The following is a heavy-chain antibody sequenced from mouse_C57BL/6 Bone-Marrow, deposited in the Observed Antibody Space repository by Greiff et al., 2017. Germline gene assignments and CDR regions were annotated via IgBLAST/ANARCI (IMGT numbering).Heavy chain of an antibody. Sequence: QVQLKQPGTELVKPGASVKLSCKASGYTFTSYWMHWVKQRPGQGLEWIGNINPSNGGTNYNEKFKSKATLTVDKSSSTAYMQLSSLTSEDSAVYYCARRAPIYYGNYGAMDYWGQGTSVTVSS. D-gene: IGHD2-1*01. CDR2: INPSNGGT. V-gene: IGHV1-53*01. CDR1: GYTFTSYW. J-gene: IGHJ4*01. CDR3: ARRAPIYYGNYGAMDY.